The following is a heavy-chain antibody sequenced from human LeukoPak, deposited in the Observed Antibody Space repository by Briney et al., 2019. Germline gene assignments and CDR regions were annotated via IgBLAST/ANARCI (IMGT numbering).Heavy chain of an antibody. CDR1: GYTFTAYY. D-gene: IGHD6-13*01. CDR3: SLVIAASRFDP. CDR2: ISPNTGGT. Sequence: ASLMFSCKASGYTFTAYYIHWVRQAPGQGLEWMGWISPNTGGTGYAQKFQGRVTMTRDTSISTAYMELNRLTSDDTAVYYCSLVIAASRFDPWGQGTLVTVSS. J-gene: IGHJ5*02. V-gene: IGHV1-2*02.